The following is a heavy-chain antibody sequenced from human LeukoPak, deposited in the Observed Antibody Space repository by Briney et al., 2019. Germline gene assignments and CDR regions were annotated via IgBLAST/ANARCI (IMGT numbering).Heavy chain of an antibody. CDR1: RFAFNYYW. Sequence: GGSLRLSCAASRFAFNYYWMHWVRQGPGKGLVWVSRISPDGTTISYSDSVKGRFTISRDNAKDTLYLQINSLNAEDTAVYYCARDVGDGVPDYWGQGTLVTVSS. CDR3: ARDVGDGVPDY. J-gene: IGHJ4*02. V-gene: IGHV3-74*01. CDR2: ISPDGTTI. D-gene: IGHD1-26*01.